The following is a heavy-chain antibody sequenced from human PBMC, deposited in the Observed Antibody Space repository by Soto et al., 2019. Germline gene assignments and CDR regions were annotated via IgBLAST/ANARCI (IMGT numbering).Heavy chain of an antibody. V-gene: IGHV3-30*18. CDR2: ISYDGSKK. J-gene: IGHJ6*02. D-gene: IGHD6-13*01. Sequence: GGSLRLSCEASGFTFSNYAMHWVRQAPGKGLEWVTIISYDGSKKYYADSVKGRFTISRDNSKNTLYLQMNSLRTEDTGVYSCAKDQRVAAADTNYGMDVWGQGTTVTVSS. CDR3: AKDQRVAAADTNYGMDV. CDR1: GFTFSNYA.